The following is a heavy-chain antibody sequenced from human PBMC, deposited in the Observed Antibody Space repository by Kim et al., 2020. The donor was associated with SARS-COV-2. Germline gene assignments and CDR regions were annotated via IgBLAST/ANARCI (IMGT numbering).Heavy chain of an antibody. CDR3: TRLDSYGSGTYSSNLYFDL. CDR1: GYTFSTYA. J-gene: IGHJ2*01. CDR2: INAGNGDT. D-gene: IGHD3-10*01. V-gene: IGHV1-3*01. Sequence: ASVKVSCKASGYTFSTYAIHWVRQAPGQRLEWMGGINAGNGDTKYSHKFQGRVTITRDKSASTAYMELSSLRSEDTAVYFCTRLDSYGSGTYSSNLYFDLWGRGTLVTVSS.